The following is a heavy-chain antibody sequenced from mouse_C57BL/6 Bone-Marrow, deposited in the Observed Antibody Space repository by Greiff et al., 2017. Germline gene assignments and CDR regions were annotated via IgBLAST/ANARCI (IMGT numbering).Heavy chain of an antibody. CDR2: MHPNGGSP. CDR3: ARSYDYDDYTRDY. D-gene: IGHD2-4*01. Sequence: VQLQQPGAELVKPGASVKLSCKASGYTFTNYWMHWVKQRPGQGLEWIGMMHPNGGSPDYNEKFKSEATLSVDKSSRTAYMELSSLTSEDSAVYYSARSYDYDDYTRDYWGQGTSVTVS. V-gene: IGHV1-64*01. CDR1: GYTFTNYW. J-gene: IGHJ4*01.